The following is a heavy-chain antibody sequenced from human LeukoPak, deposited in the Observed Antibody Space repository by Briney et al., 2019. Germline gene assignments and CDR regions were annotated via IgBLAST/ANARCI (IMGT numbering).Heavy chain of an antibody. J-gene: IGHJ4*02. CDR2: IRYDGSNK. Sequence: PGRSLRLSCAASGFTFSSYGMHWVRQAPGKGLEWVAFIRYDGSNKYYADSVKGRFTISRDNSKNTLYLQMNSLRAEDTAVYYCAKDLLGSSPWYFDYWGQGTLVTVSS. CDR3: AKDLLGSSPWYFDY. V-gene: IGHV3-30*02. D-gene: IGHD6-6*01. CDR1: GFTFSSYG.